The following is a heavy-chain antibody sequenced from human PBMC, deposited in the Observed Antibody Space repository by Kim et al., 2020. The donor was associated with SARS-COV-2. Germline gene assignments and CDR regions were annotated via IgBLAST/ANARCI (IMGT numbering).Heavy chain of an antibody. D-gene: IGHD5-18*01. Sequence: KGRLPSARDNAKNSLYLQMNSLRAEDTAVYYCARVKMVTFLAYYFDYWGQGTLVTVSS. CDR3: ARVKMVTFLAYYFDY. J-gene: IGHJ4*02. V-gene: IGHV3-11*01.